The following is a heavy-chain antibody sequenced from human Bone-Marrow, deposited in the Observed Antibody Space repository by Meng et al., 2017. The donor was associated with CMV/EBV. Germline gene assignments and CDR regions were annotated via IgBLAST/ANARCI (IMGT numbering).Heavy chain of an antibody. J-gene: IGHJ6*01. CDR1: GFTFSSYA. CDR2: IYSGGSST. Sequence: GGSLRLSCAASGFTFSSYAMSWVRQAPGKGLEWVSVIYSGGSSTYYADSVKGRFTISRDNSKNTLYLQMNSLRAEDTAVYYCAKGEYDILTGYYHTYYYYGMAVWGQGNTVNGAS. D-gene: IGHD3-9*01. CDR3: AKGEYDILTGYYHTYYYYGMAV. V-gene: IGHV3-23*03.